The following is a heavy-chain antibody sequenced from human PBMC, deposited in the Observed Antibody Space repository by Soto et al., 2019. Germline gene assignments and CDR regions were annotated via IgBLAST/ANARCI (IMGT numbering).Heavy chain of an antibody. Sequence: SETLSLPCAVYGGSFSGYYWSWIRQPPGKGLEWIGEINNSGSTNYNPALKSRVTISVDTSKNQFSLKLSSVTAADTAVYYCARGFSEHSYGHYYYYMDVWGKGTTVTVSS. V-gene: IGHV4-34*01. D-gene: IGHD5-18*01. CDR3: ARGFSEHSYGHYYYYMDV. J-gene: IGHJ6*03. CDR2: INNSGST. CDR1: GGSFSGYY.